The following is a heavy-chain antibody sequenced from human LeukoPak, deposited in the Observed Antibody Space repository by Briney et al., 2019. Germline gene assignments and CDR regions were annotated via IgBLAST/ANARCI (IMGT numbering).Heavy chain of an antibody. D-gene: IGHD2-15*01. V-gene: IGHV1-18*01. Sequence: GASVKVFCTASGYSLTSYGISWVRQAPGQGLEWMGWISAYNGNTNYAQKFQGRVTMTTDTSTSTAYMELRSLRSDDTAVYYCARDHRLGVMVAYGMDVWGQGTTVTVSS. CDR2: ISAYNGNT. CDR1: GYSLTSYG. J-gene: IGHJ6*02. CDR3: ARDHRLGVMVAYGMDV.